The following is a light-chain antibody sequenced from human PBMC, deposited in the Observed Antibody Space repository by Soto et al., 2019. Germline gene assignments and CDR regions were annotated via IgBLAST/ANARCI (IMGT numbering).Light chain of an antibody. J-gene: IGKJ4*01. CDR2: AAS. Sequence: VIWMTQSPSLLSASKGDRVTISCRMTQVISSYWAWYQQKPGKAPELLIYAASSLQSGVPSRFSGSGSGTDFTLTISSLQPEDFATYYCQQSYSTRLTFGGGTKVEIK. V-gene: IGKV1D-8*03. CDR3: QQSYSTRLT. CDR1: QVISSY.